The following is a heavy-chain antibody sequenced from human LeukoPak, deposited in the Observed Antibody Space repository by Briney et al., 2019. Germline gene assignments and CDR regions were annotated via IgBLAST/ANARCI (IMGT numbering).Heavy chain of an antibody. Sequence: GGSLRLSCAVSGFSVGGNYINWVRQAPGKGLEWVSVIYSGGFTNYADSVRGRFTISRDNSKNMVFLQMNSLRAEDTAVYYCAKDRGKGYCSSTSCYGFDWFDPWGQGTLVTVSS. CDR2: IYSGGFT. D-gene: IGHD2-2*01. CDR3: AKDRGKGYCSSTSCYGFDWFDP. J-gene: IGHJ5*02. V-gene: IGHV3-53*01. CDR1: GFSVGGNY.